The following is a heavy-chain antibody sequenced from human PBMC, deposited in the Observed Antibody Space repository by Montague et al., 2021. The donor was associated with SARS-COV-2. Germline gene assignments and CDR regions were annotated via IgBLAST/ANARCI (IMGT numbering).Heavy chain of an antibody. CDR1: GFIFGDYW. J-gene: IGHJ6*03. CDR3: ARATLYMDV. CDR2: IKLDGSEE. Sequence: SLRLSCAASGFIFGDYWMSWVRQPPGKGLEWVANIKLDGSEEYSVDSVKGRFTVSRDNAKNSLYLQMNSLRAEDTAVYYCARATLYMDVWGKGTTVTVSS. V-gene: IGHV3-7*01.